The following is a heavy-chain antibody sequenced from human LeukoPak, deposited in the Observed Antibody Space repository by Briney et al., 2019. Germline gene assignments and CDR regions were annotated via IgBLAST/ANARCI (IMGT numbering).Heavy chain of an antibody. CDR2: IYYSGST. CDR1: GGSISSSSYY. D-gene: IGHD1-26*01. CDR3: ARCHSIVGADFDY. Sequence: SETLSLTCTVSGGSISSSSYYWGWIRQPPGTGLGWIGSIYYSGSTYYNPSLKSRVTISVDTSKNQFSLKLSSVTAADTAVYYCARCHSIVGADFDYWGQGTLVTVSS. J-gene: IGHJ4*02. V-gene: IGHV4-39*01.